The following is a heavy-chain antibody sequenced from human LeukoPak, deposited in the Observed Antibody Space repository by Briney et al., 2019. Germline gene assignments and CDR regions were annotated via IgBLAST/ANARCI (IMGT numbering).Heavy chain of an antibody. CDR3: ARGYSGYDS. D-gene: IGHD5-12*01. CDR2: IYYSGST. Sequence: PSETLSLTCTVSGGSVSSGVYFWSWIRQPPGKGLEWIGYIYYSGSTYYNPSLKSRVTISVDTSKNQFSLKLSSVTAADTAVYYCARGYSGYDSWGQGTLVTVSS. J-gene: IGHJ5*02. V-gene: IGHV4-31*03. CDR1: GGSVSSGVYF.